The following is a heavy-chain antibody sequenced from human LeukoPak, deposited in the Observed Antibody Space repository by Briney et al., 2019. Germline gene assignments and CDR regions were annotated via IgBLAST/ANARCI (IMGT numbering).Heavy chain of an antibody. Sequence: PGRSLRLPCTASGFTFSSYAMHWVRQAPGKGLEWVAVISYDGSNKYYADSVKGRFTISRDNSKNTLYLQMNSLRAEDTAVYYCARVGEWLALDYWGQGTLVTVSS. CDR2: ISYDGSNK. J-gene: IGHJ4*02. CDR1: GFTFSSYA. V-gene: IGHV3-30-3*01. CDR3: ARVGEWLALDY. D-gene: IGHD3-16*01.